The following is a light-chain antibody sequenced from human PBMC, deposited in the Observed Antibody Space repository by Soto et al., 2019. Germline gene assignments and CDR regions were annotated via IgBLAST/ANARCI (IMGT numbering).Light chain of an antibody. Sequence: DVVMTQSPLSLPVTRGQPACISCRSSQSLIHSDGSTYLSWFQQRPGQSPRRLIYEVSDRDSGVPDRFSGSGSGTDFTLKISRVEAEDVGVYYCMQGTHWPWTFGQGTEVEIK. J-gene: IGKJ1*01. CDR3: MQGTHWPWT. V-gene: IGKV2-30*02. CDR2: EVS. CDR1: QSLIHSDGSTY.